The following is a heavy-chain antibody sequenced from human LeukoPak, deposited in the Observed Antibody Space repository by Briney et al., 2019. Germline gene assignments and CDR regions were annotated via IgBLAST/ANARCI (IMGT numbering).Heavy chain of an antibody. Sequence: PGGSLRLSCAAAGFTFSSYNMNWVRQAPGKGLEWVSSISSSSSYIYHADSVKGRFTISRDNAKNSLYLQMNSLRAEDTAVYYCARARDTTGYYHPPPSNPDYWGQGTLVTVSS. CDR1: GFTFSSYN. D-gene: IGHD3-22*01. CDR2: ISSSSSYI. J-gene: IGHJ4*02. CDR3: ARARDTTGYYHPPPSNPDY. V-gene: IGHV3-21*01.